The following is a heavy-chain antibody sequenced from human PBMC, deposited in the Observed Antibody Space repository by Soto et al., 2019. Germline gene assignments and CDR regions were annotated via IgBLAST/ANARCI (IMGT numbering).Heavy chain of an antibody. CDR2: ISSSSSYI. J-gene: IGHJ4*02. V-gene: IGHV3-21*01. CDR1: GFTFSSYS. CDR3: ARLQHCSSTSCYGVADY. D-gene: IGHD2-2*01. Sequence: EVQLVESGGGLVKPGGSLRLSCAASGFTFSSYSMNWVRQAPGKGLEWVSSISSSSSYIYYADSVKGRFTISRGNAKNSLYLQMNSLRAEDTAVYYCARLQHCSSTSCYGVADYWGQGTLVTVSS.